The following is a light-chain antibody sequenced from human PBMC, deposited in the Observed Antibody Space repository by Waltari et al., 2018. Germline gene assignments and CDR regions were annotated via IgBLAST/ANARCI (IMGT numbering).Light chain of an antibody. CDR2: GAS. Sequence: EIVLTQPPGPLSLSPGERATLSCRASQSVSSSYLAWYQQKPGQAPRLLIYGASSRATGIPDRFSGSGSGTDFPLTISRLEPEDFAVYYCQQYGSSPRTFGQGTKVEIK. CDR1: QSVSSSY. V-gene: IGKV3-20*01. J-gene: IGKJ1*01. CDR3: QQYGSSPRT.